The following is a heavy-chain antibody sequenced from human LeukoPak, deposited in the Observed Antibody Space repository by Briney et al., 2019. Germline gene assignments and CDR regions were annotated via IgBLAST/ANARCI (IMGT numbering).Heavy chain of an antibody. V-gene: IGHV4-59*01. CDR1: GGSISTYY. J-gene: IGHJ4*02. D-gene: IGHD5-12*01. CDR2: IYHSGST. CDR3: ARGGGYASPIGY. Sequence: SETLSLTCTLSGGSISTYYWSWIRQPPGKGLEWIGYIYHSGSTNYNPSLKSRVTISVDTSKNQFSLKLNSVTAADTAVYYCARGGGYASPIGYWGQGALVTVSS.